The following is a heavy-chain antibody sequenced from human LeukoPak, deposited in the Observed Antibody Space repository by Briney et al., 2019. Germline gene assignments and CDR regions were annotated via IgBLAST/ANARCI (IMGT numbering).Heavy chain of an antibody. J-gene: IGHJ6*02. CDR1: GFPFSSYG. CDR2: ISYNGANK. D-gene: IGHD6-25*01. CDR3: AKDRSSANYYYGLDV. Sequence: GRSLRLSCAASGFPFSSYGMHWVRQAPGKGLEWVSFISYNGANKYYADSVKGRFTISRGNSKNTLYLQMNSLRGDDTGLYFCAKDRSSANYYYGLDVWGQGTTVTVSS. V-gene: IGHV3-30*18.